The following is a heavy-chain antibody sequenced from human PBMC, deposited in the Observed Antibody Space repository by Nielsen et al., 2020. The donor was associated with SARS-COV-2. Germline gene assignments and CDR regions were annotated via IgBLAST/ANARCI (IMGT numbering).Heavy chain of an antibody. Sequence: GESLKISCAASGFTFSASWMAWVRQAPGKGLEWLSNIRPDGTGANYVDSVKGRFTISRDNAKNLLYLQMGSPRADDTAVYFCKSEGNWGQGTLVTVSS. J-gene: IGHJ4*02. V-gene: IGHV3-7*03. CDR1: GFTFSASW. CDR2: IRPDGTGA. CDR3: KSEGN.